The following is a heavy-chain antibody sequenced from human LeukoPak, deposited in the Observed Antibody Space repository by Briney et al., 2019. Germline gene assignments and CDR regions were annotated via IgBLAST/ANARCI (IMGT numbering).Heavy chain of an antibody. CDR3: ARAGRHSSSWYNYYYYMDV. J-gene: IGHJ6*03. D-gene: IGHD6-13*01. Sequence: GASVKVSCTASGGTFSSYAISWVRQAPGQGLEWMGGIIPIFGTANYAQKFQGRVTITADESTSTAYMELSSLRSEDTAVYYCARAGRHSSSWYNYYYYMDVWGKGTTVTVSS. CDR1: GGTFSSYA. V-gene: IGHV1-69*01. CDR2: IIPIFGTA.